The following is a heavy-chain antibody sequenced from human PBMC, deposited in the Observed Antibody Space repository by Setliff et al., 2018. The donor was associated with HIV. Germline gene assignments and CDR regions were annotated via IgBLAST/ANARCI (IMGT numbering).Heavy chain of an antibody. Sequence: PGGSLRLSCAASGFTFRSFCMSWVRQAPGKGLEWVSSISSDESSTNYADSVKGRFTVSRDNAKNTLYLQMNSLRAEDTALYYCVKGGMTNAAFNIWGPGTMVTVSS. V-gene: IGHV3-74*01. J-gene: IGHJ3*02. CDR1: GFTFRSFC. CDR2: ISSDESST. D-gene: IGHD3-16*01. CDR3: VKGGMTNAAFNI.